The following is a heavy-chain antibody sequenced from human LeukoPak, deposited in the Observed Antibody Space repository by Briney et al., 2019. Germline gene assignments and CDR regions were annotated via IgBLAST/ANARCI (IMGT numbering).Heavy chain of an antibody. J-gene: IGHJ5*02. CDR3: VRAAFCSGGSCYWFDP. D-gene: IGHD2-15*01. CDR2: IYPGDSDI. Sequence: GESLKISCKTSGYSFLNYWIGWVRQMPGKGLEWMGIIYPGDSDIRYSPPFQGQVTISADKSISTAYLQWNSLKASDTAMYYCVRAAFCSGGSCYWFDPWGQETLVTVSS. V-gene: IGHV5-51*01. CDR1: GYSFLNYW.